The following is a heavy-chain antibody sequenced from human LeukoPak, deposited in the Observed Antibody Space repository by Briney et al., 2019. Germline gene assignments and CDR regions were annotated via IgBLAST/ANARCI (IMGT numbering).Heavy chain of an antibody. CDR2: ISYDGSNK. CDR1: GFTFNSYA. J-gene: IGHJ4*02. D-gene: IGHD4-17*01. CDR3: ARDTSGDYYFDY. Sequence: PGGSLRLSCAASGFTFNSYAMHWVRQAPGRGLEWVAVISYDGSNKYYADSVKGRFTISRDNSKNTLYLQMNSLRAEDTAVYYCARDTSGDYYFDYWGQGTLVTVSS. V-gene: IGHV3-30-3*01.